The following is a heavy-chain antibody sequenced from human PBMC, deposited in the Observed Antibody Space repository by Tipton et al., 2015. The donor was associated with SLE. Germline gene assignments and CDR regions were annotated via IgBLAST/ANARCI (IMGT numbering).Heavy chain of an antibody. CDR1: RGSFSGYS. CDR2: ISHSGTT. Sequence: TLSLTCAVSRGSFSGYSWNWIRQSPGKGLEWIGAISHSGTTEYNPSLKSRVTISVDTSKNQFSLKLSSVTAADTAVYYCARDISGYSSSWYFDLWGRGTLVTVSS. D-gene: IGHD6-13*01. V-gene: IGHV4-34*01. J-gene: IGHJ2*01. CDR3: ARDISGYSSSWYFDL.